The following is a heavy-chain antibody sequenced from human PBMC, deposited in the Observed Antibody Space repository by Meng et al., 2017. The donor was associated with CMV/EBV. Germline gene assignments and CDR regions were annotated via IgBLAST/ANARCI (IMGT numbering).Heavy chain of an antibody. CDR2: IDTDGTVT. V-gene: IGHV3-74*03. D-gene: IGHD1-14*01. CDR1: GVTFMEYW. CDR3: VRDLVGNRDS. Sequence: VNHVEAGGGSALRGGSLRLSCADSGVTFMEYWMHWVRQAPGEGPVWVSRIDTDGTVTSYAESVRGRFTISRDNSKNTLYLQMNDLRAGDSGVYYCVRDLVGNRDSWGHGTLVTVSS. J-gene: IGHJ5*01.